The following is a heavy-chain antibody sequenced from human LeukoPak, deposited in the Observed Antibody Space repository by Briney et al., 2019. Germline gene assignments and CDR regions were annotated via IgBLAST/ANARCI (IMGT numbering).Heavy chain of an antibody. D-gene: IGHD1-1*01. J-gene: IGHJ4*02. CDR2: ISGSGGST. CDR1: RFTFSSYA. V-gene: IGHV3-23*01. CDR3: AREVSNEYYFDY. Sequence: PGGSLRLSCAASRFTFSSYAMSWVRQAPGKGLEWVSAISGSGGSTYYADSVKGRFTISRDNSKNTLYLQMNSLRAEDTAVYYCAREVSNEYYFDYWGQGTLVTVSS.